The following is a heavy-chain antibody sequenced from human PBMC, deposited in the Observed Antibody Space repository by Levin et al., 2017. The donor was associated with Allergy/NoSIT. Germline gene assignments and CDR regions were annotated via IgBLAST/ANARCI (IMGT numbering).Heavy chain of an antibody. D-gene: IGHD1-7*01. J-gene: IGHJ4*02. Sequence: PGGSLRLSCEASGFTLSTFAMNWVRQAPGKGLDWISYISPTSTTIYYADSVKGRFTISRDNAKNSLSLQMDSLRAEDTAVYYCAREYFGGTTVYFDHWGRGTLVTVSS. CDR1: GFTLSTFA. V-gene: IGHV3-48*04. CDR2: ISPTSTTI. CDR3: AREYFGGTTVYFDH.